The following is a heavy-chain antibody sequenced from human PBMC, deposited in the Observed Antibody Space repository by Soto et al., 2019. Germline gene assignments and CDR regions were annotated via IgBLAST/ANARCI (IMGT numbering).Heavy chain of an antibody. D-gene: IGHD6-19*01. Sequence: VQLQESGPGLVKPSGTLSLNCAVSGCSISSSNWWSWVRQPPGKGLEWIGEIYHSGSTNYNPSLNGRVTISGDKSKNQFSLKLSSVTAADTAVYYCARDIAVAAVHRTTGDYWGQGTLVTVSS. CDR2: IYHSGST. V-gene: IGHV4-4*02. J-gene: IGHJ4*02. CDR1: GCSISSSNW. CDR3: ARDIAVAAVHRTTGDY.